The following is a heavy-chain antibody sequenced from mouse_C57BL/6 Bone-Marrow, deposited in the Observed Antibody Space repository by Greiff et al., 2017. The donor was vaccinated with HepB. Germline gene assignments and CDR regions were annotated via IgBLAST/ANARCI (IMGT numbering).Heavy chain of an antibody. CDR1: GFTFSDYY. J-gene: IGHJ4*01. Sequence: EVKVEESGGGLVQPGGSLKLSCAASGFTFSDYYMYWVRQTPEKRLEWVAYISNGGGSTYYPATVKGRFTISRDNAKNTLYLQMSRLKSEDTAMYYCARGSSLYAMDYWGQGTSVTVSS. D-gene: IGHD1-1*01. CDR3: ARGSSLYAMDY. CDR2: ISNGGGST. V-gene: IGHV5-12*01.